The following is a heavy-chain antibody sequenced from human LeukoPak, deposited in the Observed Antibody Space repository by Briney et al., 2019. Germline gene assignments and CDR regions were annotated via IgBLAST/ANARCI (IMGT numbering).Heavy chain of an antibody. CDR1: GFTFSSYG. D-gene: IGHD3-22*01. CDR3: AKDSLGDWRGSFDSSPSTNYFDY. Sequence: PGRSLRLSCAASGFTFSSYGMHWVRQAPGKGLEWVAVIWYDGSNKYYADSVKGRFTISRDNSKNTLYLQMNSLRAEDTAVYYCAKDSLGDWRGSFDSSPSTNYFDYWGQGTLVTVSS. CDR2: IWYDGSNK. J-gene: IGHJ4*02. V-gene: IGHV3-33*06.